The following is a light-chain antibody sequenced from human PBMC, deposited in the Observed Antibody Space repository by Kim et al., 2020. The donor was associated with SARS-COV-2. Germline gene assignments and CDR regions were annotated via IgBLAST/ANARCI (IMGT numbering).Light chain of an antibody. CDR3: QQYYSTPLT. J-gene: IGKJ4*01. V-gene: IGKV4-1*01. Sequence: DIVMTQSPDSLAVSLGERATINCKSSQSVLYSSNNKNYLAWYQQKPGQPPKLLIYWASTREYGVPDRFSGSGSGTDFTLTTSSLQAEDVAVYYCQQYYSTPLTFGGGTKLDIK. CDR2: WAS. CDR1: QSVLYSSNNKNY.